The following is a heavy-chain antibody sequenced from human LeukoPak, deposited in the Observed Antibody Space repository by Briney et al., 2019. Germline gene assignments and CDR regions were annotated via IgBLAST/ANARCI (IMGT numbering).Heavy chain of an antibody. CDR2: ISAYNGNT. CDR3: ARDLGITGTSYYMDV. J-gene: IGHJ6*03. V-gene: IGHV1-18*01. D-gene: IGHD1-7*01. Sequence: ASVKVSCKASGGTFSSYATSWVRQAPGQGLEWMGWISAYNGNTNYAQKLQGRVTMTTDTSTSTAYMELKSLRSDDTAVYYCARDLGITGTSYYMDVWGKGTTVTVSS. CDR1: GGTFSSYA.